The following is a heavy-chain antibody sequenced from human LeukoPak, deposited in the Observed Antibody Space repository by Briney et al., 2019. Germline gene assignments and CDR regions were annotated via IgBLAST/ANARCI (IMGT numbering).Heavy chain of an antibody. Sequence: GGSLRLSCAASGFTFSDYYMSWIRQAPGKGLEWISYISFSGSTIYYADPVKGRFTISRDNAKNSLYLQMNSLRAEDTAVYYCAELGITMIGGVWGKGTTVTISS. CDR2: ISFSGSTI. CDR3: AELGITMIGGV. D-gene: IGHD3-10*02. J-gene: IGHJ6*04. V-gene: IGHV3-11*04. CDR1: GFTFSDYY.